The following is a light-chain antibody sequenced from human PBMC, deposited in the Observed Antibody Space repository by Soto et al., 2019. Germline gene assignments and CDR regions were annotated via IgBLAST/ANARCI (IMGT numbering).Light chain of an antibody. CDR3: ETWDSNIHWV. CDR1: SGHSSYI. CDR2: LEGSGSY. V-gene: IGLV4-60*02. J-gene: IGLJ3*02. Sequence: QSVLTQSSSASASLGSSVKLTCTLSSGHSSYIIAWHQQQPGKAPRYLMKLEGSGSYNKGSGVPDRFSGSSSGADRYLTISIRQFEDEADYYCETWDSNIHWVFGGGTKVTVL.